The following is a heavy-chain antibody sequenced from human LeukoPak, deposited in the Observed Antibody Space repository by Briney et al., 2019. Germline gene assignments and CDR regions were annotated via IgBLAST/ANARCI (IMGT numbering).Heavy chain of an antibody. CDR3: AREKGFLRITMREDAFDI. D-gene: IGHD3-22*01. J-gene: IGHJ3*02. V-gene: IGHV4-4*07. Sequence: SETLSLTCTVSGGSISSYYWSWIRQPAGKGLEWIGRIYTSGSTNYNPSLMSRVTMSVDTSKNQFSLKLSSVTAADTAVYYCAREKGFLRITMREDAFDIWGQGTMVTVSS. CDR1: GGSISSYY. CDR2: IYTSGST.